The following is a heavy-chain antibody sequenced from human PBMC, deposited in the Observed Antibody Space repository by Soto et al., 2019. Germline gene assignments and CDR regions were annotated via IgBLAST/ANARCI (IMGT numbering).Heavy chain of an antibody. D-gene: IGHD2-21*02. CDR3: ARERYGAYCGGDSYWYFYL. J-gene: IGHJ2*01. CDR2: IIPIFGTA. CDR1: GGTFSSYA. V-gene: IGHV1-69*13. Sequence: SSVKVSCKASGGTFSSYAISWVRQAPGQGLEWMGGIIPIFGTANYAQKFQGRVTITADESTSTAYMELSSLRSEDTAVYYCARERYGAYCGGDSYWYFYLWGRGTL.